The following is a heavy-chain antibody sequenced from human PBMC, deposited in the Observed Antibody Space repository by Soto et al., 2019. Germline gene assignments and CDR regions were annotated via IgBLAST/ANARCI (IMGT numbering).Heavy chain of an antibody. CDR2: INHSGST. D-gene: IGHD3-10*01. Sequence: TETLSLTCAVYGGSFSGYYWSWIRQPPGKGLEWIGEINHSGSTNYNPSLKSRVTISVDTSKNQFSLKLSSVTAADTAVYYCARGWFGELSFFDYWGQGTLVTVS. J-gene: IGHJ4*02. CDR3: ARGWFGELSFFDY. V-gene: IGHV4-34*01. CDR1: GGSFSGYY.